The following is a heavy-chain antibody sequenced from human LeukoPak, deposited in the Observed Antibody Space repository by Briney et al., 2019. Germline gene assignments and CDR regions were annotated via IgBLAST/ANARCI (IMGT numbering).Heavy chain of an antibody. V-gene: IGHV4-39*01. CDR1: GGSINSSSYY. Sequence: PSETLSLTCTVSGGSINSSSYYWGWIRQPPGKGLEWIGNIYYSGSTYYNPSLKSRVTISVDTSKNQFSLKLSSVTAADTAVYYCARQSGTGTLLDYWGQGTLVTVS. D-gene: IGHD3/OR15-3a*01. CDR2: IYYSGST. CDR3: ARQSGTGTLLDY. J-gene: IGHJ4*02.